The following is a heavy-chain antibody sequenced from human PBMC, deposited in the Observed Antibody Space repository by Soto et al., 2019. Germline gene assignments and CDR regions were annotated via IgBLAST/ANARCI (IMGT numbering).Heavy chain of an antibody. CDR2: MDPKTGNT. CDR3: AKHYGGNSGPFDY. Sequence: ASGYSFTSYDINWVRQATGQGLEWMGWMDPKTGNTDYGQKLQGRVTMTTDTSTSTAYMELRSLRSDDTAVYYCAKHYGGNSGPFDYWGQGTLVTVSS. D-gene: IGHD4-17*01. J-gene: IGHJ4*02. V-gene: IGHV1-8*01. CDR1: GYSFTSYD.